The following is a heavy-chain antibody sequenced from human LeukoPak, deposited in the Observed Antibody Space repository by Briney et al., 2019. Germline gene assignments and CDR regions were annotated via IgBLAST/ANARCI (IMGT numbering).Heavy chain of an antibody. CDR2: IIRILGIA. D-gene: IGHD2-2*01. CDR3: ARDNPDIVVVPAATTPPDY. Sequence: SVKVSCKASGGTFSSYTISWVRQAPGQGLEWMGRIIRILGIANYAQKFQGRVTITADKSTSTAYMELSSLRSEDTAVYYCARDNPDIVVVPAATTPPDYWGQGTLVTVSS. V-gene: IGHV1-69*04. J-gene: IGHJ4*02. CDR1: GGTFSSYT.